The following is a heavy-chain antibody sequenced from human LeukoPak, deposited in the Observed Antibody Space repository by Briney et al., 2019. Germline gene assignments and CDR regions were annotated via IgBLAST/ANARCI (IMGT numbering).Heavy chain of an antibody. D-gene: IGHD6-13*01. CDR1: GYTFTSYG. J-gene: IGHJ4*02. CDR2: ISTYNANT. CDR3: ARVISSSWYHHDH. Sequence: ASVKVSCKASGYTFTSYGISWVRQAPGQGLEWMGWISTYNANTKYAQKFQGRVAMTTDTSTSTAYMELRSLRFDDTAFYYCARVISSSWYHHDHWGQGTLVTVSS. V-gene: IGHV1-18*01.